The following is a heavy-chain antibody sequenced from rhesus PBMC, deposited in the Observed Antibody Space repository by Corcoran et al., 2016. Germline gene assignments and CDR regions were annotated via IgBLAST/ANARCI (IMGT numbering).Heavy chain of an antibody. Sequence: QVQLVQSGAEVKKPGASVTVSCKASGYSFTDYYIQWVRQAPGQGLEGKGRSNPKTGGKDYAQKFKDRVTRARDISTTTAYMELSSLRSEDTAVYYCARGSWNVGYWGQGVLVTVSS. CDR2: SNPKTGGK. CDR1: GYSFTDYY. CDR3: ARGSWNVGY. D-gene: IGHD1-14*01. J-gene: IGHJ4*01. V-gene: IGHV1-138*01.